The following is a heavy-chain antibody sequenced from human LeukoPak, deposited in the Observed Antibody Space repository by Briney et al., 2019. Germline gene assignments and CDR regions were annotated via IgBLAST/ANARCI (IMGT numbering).Heavy chain of an antibody. CDR1: GFTFSSFG. CDR3: AKDHDFWSGYYSGATHYCYYMDV. CDR2: IRYDGSDK. D-gene: IGHD3-3*01. V-gene: IGHV3-30*02. Sequence: GGSLRLSCAASGFTFSSFGMYWVRQAPGKGLEWVSFIRYDGSDKYYADSVKGRFTISRDNSKNTLYLQMNSLRAEDTAVYYCAKDHDFWSGYYSGATHYCYYMDVWGKGTTVTVSS. J-gene: IGHJ6*03.